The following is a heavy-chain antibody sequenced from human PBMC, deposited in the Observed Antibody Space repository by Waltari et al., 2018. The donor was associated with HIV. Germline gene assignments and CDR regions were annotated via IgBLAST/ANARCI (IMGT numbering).Heavy chain of an antibody. CDR1: GYTFTSYA. CDR3: ARARLGGYYDSSGYYFDY. D-gene: IGHD3-22*01. V-gene: IGHV1-3*01. CDR2: INAVNGNT. J-gene: IGHJ4*02. Sequence: QVQLVQSGAEVKKPGASVKVSCKASGYTFTSYAMHWVRQAPGQRLEWMGWINAVNGNTKYSQKFQGRVTITRDTSASTAYMELSSLRSEDTAVYYCARARLGGYYDSSGYYFDYWGQGTLVTVSS.